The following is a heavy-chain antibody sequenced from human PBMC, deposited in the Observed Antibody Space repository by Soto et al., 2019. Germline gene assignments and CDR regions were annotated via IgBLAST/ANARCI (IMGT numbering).Heavy chain of an antibody. J-gene: IGHJ4*02. V-gene: IGHV4-34*01. CDR2: INHSGRT. CDR1: GGSFSGYY. D-gene: IGHD3-3*02. CDR3: ARYGIFGVVPVQDY. Sequence: QVQLQQWGAGLLKPSETLSLTFAVYGGSFSGYYWSWIRQPPGKGLEWIGEINHSGRTNYNPSLKSRVTISVDTSKNQFSLKLSSVTAAGTAVYYCARYGIFGVVPVQDYWGQGTLVTVSS.